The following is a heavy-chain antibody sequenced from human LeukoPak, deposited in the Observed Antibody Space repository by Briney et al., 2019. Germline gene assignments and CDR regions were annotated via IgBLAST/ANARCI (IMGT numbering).Heavy chain of an antibody. CDR3: AKDADYGLIKELPRYYYGMDV. V-gene: IGHV3-9*01. CDR2: ISWNSGSI. Sequence: GGSLRLSCAASGFTFDDYAMHWVRQAPGKGLEWVSGISWNSGSIGYADSVKGRFTISRDNAKNSLYLQMNSLRAEDTALYYCAKDADYGLIKELPRYYYGMDVWGQGTTVTVSS. D-gene: IGHD4-17*01. CDR1: GFTFDDYA. J-gene: IGHJ6*02.